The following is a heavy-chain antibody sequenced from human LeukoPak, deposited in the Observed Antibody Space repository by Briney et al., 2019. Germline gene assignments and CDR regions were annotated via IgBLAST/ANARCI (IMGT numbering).Heavy chain of an antibody. Sequence: SETLSLTCTVSGGSITSSSDYWGWIRQPPGKGLEWIGTIYYSGSTYYNPSLKSRVTISIDTSKSQFSLRLSPVTAADTAVYYCARAYWGYFDYWGQGILVTVSS. CDR1: GGSITSSSDY. CDR2: IYYSGST. CDR3: ARAYWGYFDY. J-gene: IGHJ4*02. D-gene: IGHD2-8*02. V-gene: IGHV4-39*07.